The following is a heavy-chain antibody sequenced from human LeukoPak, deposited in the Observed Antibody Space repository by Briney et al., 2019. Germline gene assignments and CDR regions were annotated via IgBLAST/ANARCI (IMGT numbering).Heavy chain of an antibody. CDR1: RYTLTRYV. V-gene: IGHV1-18*01. Sequence: ASEKVSCKASRYTLTRYVINWVRQAPRHGLEWMGWISGSSGNTKYAQTLQGRVTMTTGTPTRTAYMEVRSLTSDDTAVCYCARGTVSGADFYYMDVWGKETTVTVSS. J-gene: IGHJ6*03. CDR3: ARGTVSGADFYYMDV. CDR2: ISGSSGNT. D-gene: IGHD4-11*01.